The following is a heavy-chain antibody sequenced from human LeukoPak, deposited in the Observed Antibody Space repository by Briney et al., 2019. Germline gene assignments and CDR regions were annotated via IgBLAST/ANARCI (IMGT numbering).Heavy chain of an antibody. CDR3: AKELDPYGDDSNFDY. CDR2: ISSSGSTI. D-gene: IGHD4-17*01. Sequence: PGGSLRLSCAASGFTFSSYEMNWVRQAPGKGLEWVSYISSSGSTIYYADSVKGRFTISRDNAKNSLYLQMNSLRAEDTAVYYCAKELDPYGDDSNFDYWGQGTLVTVSS. J-gene: IGHJ4*02. V-gene: IGHV3-48*03. CDR1: GFTFSSYE.